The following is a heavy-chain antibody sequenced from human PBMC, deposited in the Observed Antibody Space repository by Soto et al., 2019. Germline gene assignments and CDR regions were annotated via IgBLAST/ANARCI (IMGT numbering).Heavy chain of an antibody. CDR3: ARGHSGHTGMVDIPNWFDP. J-gene: IGHJ5*02. CDR1: GGTFSSYA. V-gene: IGHV1-69*06. Sequence: SVKVSCKASGGTFSSYAISWVRQAPGQGLEWMGGIIPIFGTANYAQKFQGRVTITADKSTSTAYMELSSLRSEDTAVYYCARGHSGHTGMVDIPNWFDPWGQGTLVTVSS. CDR2: IIPIFGTA. D-gene: IGHD5-18*01.